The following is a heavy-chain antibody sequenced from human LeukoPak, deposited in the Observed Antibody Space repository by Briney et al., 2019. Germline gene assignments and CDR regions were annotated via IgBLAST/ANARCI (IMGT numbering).Heavy chain of an antibody. D-gene: IGHD6-13*01. J-gene: IGHJ2*01. CDR3: TAASGSYWYFDL. CDR2: IYYSGST. Sequence: PSETLSLTCTVSGGSISSYYWNWIRQPPGKGLEWIGYIYYSGSTNYNPSLKSRLTISVDTSKSQFSLRLSSVTAADTAVYYCTAASGSYWYFDLWGRGTLVTVSS. CDR1: GGSISSYY. V-gene: IGHV4-59*08.